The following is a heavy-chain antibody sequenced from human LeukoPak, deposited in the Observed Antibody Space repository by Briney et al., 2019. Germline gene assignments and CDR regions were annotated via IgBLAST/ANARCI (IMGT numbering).Heavy chain of an antibody. Sequence: SETLSLTCTVSGGSITSYYWSWIRQPAGKGLEWIGRIHTSGSTNYNPSLKSRVTMSVDTSKNQFSLKLSSVTAADTAVYYCARDRELYGNWFDPWGQGTLVTVSS. D-gene: IGHD1-26*01. J-gene: IGHJ5*02. CDR1: GGSITSYY. V-gene: IGHV4-4*07. CDR2: IHTSGST. CDR3: ARDRELYGNWFDP.